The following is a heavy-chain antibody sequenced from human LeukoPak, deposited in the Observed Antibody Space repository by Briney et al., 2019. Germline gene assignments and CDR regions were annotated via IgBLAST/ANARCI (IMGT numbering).Heavy chain of an antibody. V-gene: IGHV3-30*03. J-gene: IGHJ4*02. CDR3: ARAAAAGTWPLTF. D-gene: IGHD6-13*01. CDR1: GFTFTAYG. CDR2: ISYDGGDK. Sequence: GGSLRLSCAGSGFTFTAYGIHWVRQAPGKGLERVSLISYDGGDKYFADSVKGRFAISRDNSKNTVYLQMNSLRAEDTAVYFCARAAAAGTWPLTFWGQGTLVTVSS.